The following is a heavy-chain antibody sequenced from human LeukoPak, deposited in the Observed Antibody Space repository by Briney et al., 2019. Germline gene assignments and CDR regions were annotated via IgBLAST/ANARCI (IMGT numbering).Heavy chain of an antibody. D-gene: IGHD3-16*01. CDR2: ISWNSGTI. CDR3: AKEGGAYLYYMDV. J-gene: IGHJ6*03. Sequence: GGSLRLSCAASGFTFDDYAMHWVRQAPGKGLEWVSGISWNSGTIGYADSVKGRFTISRDNAKNSLYLQMNSLRAEDTALYYCAKEGGAYLYYMDVWGKGTTVTISS. CDR1: GFTFDDYA. V-gene: IGHV3-9*01.